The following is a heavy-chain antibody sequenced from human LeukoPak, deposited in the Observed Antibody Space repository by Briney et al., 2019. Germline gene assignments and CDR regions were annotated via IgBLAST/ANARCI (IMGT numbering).Heavy chain of an antibody. V-gene: IGHV6-1*01. D-gene: IGHD2-2*01. Sequence: SQTLSLTCAISGDSVSSNSAAWNWIRQSPSRGLEWLGRTYYRSKWYNDYAVSVKSRITINPDTPKNQFSLQLNSVTPEDTAVYYCARDRLGYCSSTSCYSFGWFDPWGQGTLVTVSS. CDR2: TYYRSKWYN. CDR1: GDSVSSNSAA. CDR3: ARDRLGYCSSTSCYSFGWFDP. J-gene: IGHJ5*02.